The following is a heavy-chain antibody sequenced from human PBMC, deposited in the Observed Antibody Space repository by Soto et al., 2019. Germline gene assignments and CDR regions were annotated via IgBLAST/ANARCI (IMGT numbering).Heavy chain of an antibody. CDR1: GGSISGGGYY. CDR3: AREIIPLTTDWYFDL. J-gene: IGHJ2*01. V-gene: IGHV4-30-4*01. CDR2: TDDSGST. Sequence: QVQLQESGPGLVKPSETLSLTCTVSGGSISGGGYYWSWILQPPGEGLEWIGYTDDSGSTYYNPSLKSRIRISIDTSTNPFSLRLTSVTAADTAVYYCAREIIPLTTDWYFDLWGRGTLVTVSS. D-gene: IGHD4-17*01.